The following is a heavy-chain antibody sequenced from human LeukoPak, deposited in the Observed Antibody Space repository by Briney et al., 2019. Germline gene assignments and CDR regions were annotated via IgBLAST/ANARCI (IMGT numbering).Heavy chain of an antibody. CDR1: GGSFSGYY. V-gene: IGHV4-34*01. Sequence: SETLSLTCAVYGGSFSGYYWSWIRQPPGKGLEWIGEINHSGSTNYNPSLKSRVTISVDTSKNQFSQKLSSVTAADTAVYYCARVYSPIDYWGQGTLVTVSS. D-gene: IGHD6-13*01. J-gene: IGHJ4*02. CDR2: INHSGST. CDR3: ARVYSPIDY.